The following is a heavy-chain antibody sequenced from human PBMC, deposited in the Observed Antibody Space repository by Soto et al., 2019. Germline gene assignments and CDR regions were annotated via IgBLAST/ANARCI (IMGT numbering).Heavy chain of an antibody. CDR1: GGSVRSGSYY. CDR3: ARVEDYGDYFDY. D-gene: IGHD4-17*01. J-gene: IGHJ4*02. Sequence: SETLSLTCTVSGGSVRSGSYYWSWIRQPPGKGLEWIGYIYYSGTTNYNPSLKSRVTISVDTSKNQFSLKLSSVTAADTAVYYCARVEDYGDYFDYWGQGALVTVSS. V-gene: IGHV4-61*01. CDR2: IYYSGTT.